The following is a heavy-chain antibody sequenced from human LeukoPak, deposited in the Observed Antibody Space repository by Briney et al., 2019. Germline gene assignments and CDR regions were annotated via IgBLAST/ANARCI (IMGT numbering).Heavy chain of an antibody. V-gene: IGHV3-30*18. CDR2: ISYDGSNK. J-gene: IGHJ4*02. Sequence: GGSLRPSCAASGFTFSSYGMHWVRQAPGKGLEWVAVISYDGSNKYYADSVKGRFTISRDNSKNTLYLQMNSLRAEDTAVYYCAKSEGYCSGGSCFFDYWGQGTLVTVSS. CDR1: GFTFSSYG. D-gene: IGHD2-15*01. CDR3: AKSEGYCSGGSCFFDY.